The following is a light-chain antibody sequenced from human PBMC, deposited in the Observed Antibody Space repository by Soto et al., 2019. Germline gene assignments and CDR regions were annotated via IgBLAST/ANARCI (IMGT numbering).Light chain of an antibody. CDR3: QQYGSSPPYT. J-gene: IGKJ2*01. CDR1: QSVSSSY. Sequence: EIVLTQSPGTLSLSPGERATLSCRASQSVSSSYLAWYQQKPGQAPRLLIYGASSRATGIPDRFSGGGSGKDFTLTISRLEPEDFAVYYCQQYGSSPPYTFGQGTKLEIK. V-gene: IGKV3-20*01. CDR2: GAS.